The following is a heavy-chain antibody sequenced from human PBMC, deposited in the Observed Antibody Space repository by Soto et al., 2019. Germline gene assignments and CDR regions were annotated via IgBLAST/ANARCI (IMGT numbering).Heavy chain of an antibody. CDR3: ARDVYYYDSSAYWAY. V-gene: IGHV3-21*02. J-gene: IGHJ4*02. Sequence: EVQLVESGGGLVKPGGSLRLSCAASGLPFSSYSMNWVRQAPGKGLEWVSSITGRSSYIYYADSVKGRFTISRDNAKNSLYLQMNSLRAEDTAVYYCARDVYYYDSSAYWAYWGQGTLVTVSS. CDR1: GLPFSSYS. CDR2: ITGRSSYI. D-gene: IGHD3-22*01.